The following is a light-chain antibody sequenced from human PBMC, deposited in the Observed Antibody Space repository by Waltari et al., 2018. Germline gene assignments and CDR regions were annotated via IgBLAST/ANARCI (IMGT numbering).Light chain of an antibody. CDR3: SSYTITYTRV. Sequence: QSALTQPASVSGSPGQSITISCTGTSSDIGANNYVPWYRQHPGKAPKLILYHVTTRPSGVSNRFSGSKSGNTASLTISGLQVEDEADYFCSSYTITYTRVFGGGTKLTVL. V-gene: IGLV2-14*01. CDR1: SSDIGANNY. CDR2: HVT. J-gene: IGLJ3*02.